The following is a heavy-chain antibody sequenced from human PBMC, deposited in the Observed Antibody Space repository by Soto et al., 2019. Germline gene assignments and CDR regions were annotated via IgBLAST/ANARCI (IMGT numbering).Heavy chain of an antibody. V-gene: IGHV1-69*02. CDR1: EGTFRNYP. CDR2: IFPLTDIP. Sequence: QVQLVLSGTEVKKPGSSVKVSCKASEGTFRNYPINWVRQAPGQGLEWMGSIFPLTDIPDDAQNFQARLTISADKSTSTAYMELSSLTSDDTAMYFCARGPLVVLNYFESWGHGTLGAVSS. J-gene: IGHJ4*01. CDR3: ARGPLVVLNYFES.